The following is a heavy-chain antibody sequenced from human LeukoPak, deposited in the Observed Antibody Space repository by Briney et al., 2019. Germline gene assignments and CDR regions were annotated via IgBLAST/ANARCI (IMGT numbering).Heavy chain of an antibody. CDR1: GGTFSSYA. V-gene: IGHV1-69*05. D-gene: IGHD3-22*01. CDR3: AGSYYDSSGYFWFDP. Sequence: SVKVSCKASGGTFSSYAISWVRQAPGQGLEWMGRIIPIFGTASYAQKFQGRVTITTDESTSTAYMELSSLRSEDTAVYYCAGSYYDSSGYFWFDPWGQGTLVTVSS. J-gene: IGHJ5*02. CDR2: IIPIFGTA.